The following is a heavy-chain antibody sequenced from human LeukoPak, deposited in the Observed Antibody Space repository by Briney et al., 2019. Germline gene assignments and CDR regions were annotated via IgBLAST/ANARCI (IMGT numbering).Heavy chain of an antibody. CDR1: GFTFSSYG. J-gene: IGHJ4*02. V-gene: IGHV3-30*18. CDR3: AKDSVAGTEIDY. Sequence: HPGGSLRLSCAASGFTFSSYGMHWVRQAPGKGLEWVAVISYDGSNKYYADSVKGRFTISRDNSKNTLYLQMNSLRAEDTAVYYCAKDSVAGTEIDYWGQGTLVTVSS. CDR2: ISYDGSNK. D-gene: IGHD6-19*01.